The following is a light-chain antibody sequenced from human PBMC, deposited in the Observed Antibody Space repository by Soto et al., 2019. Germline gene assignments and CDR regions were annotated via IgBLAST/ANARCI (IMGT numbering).Light chain of an antibody. J-gene: IGLJ3*02. V-gene: IGLV8-61*01. Sequence: QAVVTHEPSFSVSPGRTVTLTCGLSSGSVSTSNYPTWYQQTPGQAPRTLIYSTNTRSSGVPDRFSGSILGSKAALTITGAQSDDESDYYCVLYLGSAVWVFGGGTKLTVL. CDR1: SGSVSTSNY. CDR3: VLYLGSAVWV. CDR2: STN.